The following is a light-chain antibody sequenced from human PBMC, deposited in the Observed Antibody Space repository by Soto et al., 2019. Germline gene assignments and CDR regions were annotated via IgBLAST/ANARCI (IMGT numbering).Light chain of an antibody. Sequence: QSVLTQPPSVSAAPGQKVTISCSGSSSNIGNNFVSWFQQLPGAAPKVLIYDNDKRPSGIPDRFSGSKSGTSATLDITGLQTGDEADYYCGTWDSSISVDVFGTGTKVTV. CDR2: DND. CDR1: SSNIGNNF. V-gene: IGLV1-51*01. CDR3: GTWDSSISVDV. J-gene: IGLJ1*01.